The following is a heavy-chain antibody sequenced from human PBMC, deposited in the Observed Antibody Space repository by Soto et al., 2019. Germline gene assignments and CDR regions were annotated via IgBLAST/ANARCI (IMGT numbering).Heavy chain of an antibody. CDR2: ISAYNGDT. Sequence: ASVKVSCKASGYTFTSYGFSWVRRAPGQGLEWMGWISAYNGDTNYPQKFQARVTMTTDTSTSTAYLDLRSLRSDDTAVYYCARSSGTYPPSRYYYGLDVWGQGTTVTVSS. CDR3: ARSSGTYPPSRYYYGLDV. V-gene: IGHV1-18*01. D-gene: IGHD1-26*01. CDR1: GYTFTSYG. J-gene: IGHJ6*02.